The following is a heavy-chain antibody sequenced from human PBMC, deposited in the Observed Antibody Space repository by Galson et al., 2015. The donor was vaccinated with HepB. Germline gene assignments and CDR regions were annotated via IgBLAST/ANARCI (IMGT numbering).Heavy chain of an antibody. CDR1: GYSFIDYY. Sequence: SVKVSCKASGYSFIDYYMYWVRQAPGQGPEWMGWINPNSGGTNYAQKFQGRVTMTRDTSVSTIYMELSNLRSDDTAVYYCARLKVVAGLFDPWGQGTLVSVSS. CDR2: INPNSGGT. J-gene: IGHJ5*02. V-gene: IGHV1-2*02. D-gene: IGHD2-15*01. CDR3: ARLKVVAGLFDP.